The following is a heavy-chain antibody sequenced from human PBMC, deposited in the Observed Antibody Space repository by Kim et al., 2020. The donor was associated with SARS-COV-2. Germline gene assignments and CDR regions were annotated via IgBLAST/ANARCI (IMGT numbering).Heavy chain of an antibody. J-gene: IGHJ4*02. CDR3: VRGYAGGPFDL. Sequence: STGYADSVKGRFTISGDNAKNSLFLQRNSPRAEDTALYHCVRGYAGGPFDLWGQGTLVTVSS. CDR2: ST. D-gene: IGHD3-16*01. V-gene: IGHV3-20*01.